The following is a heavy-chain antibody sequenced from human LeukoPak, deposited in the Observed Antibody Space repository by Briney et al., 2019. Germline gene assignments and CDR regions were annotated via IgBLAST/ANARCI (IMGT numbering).Heavy chain of an antibody. Sequence: GGSLRLSCAASGFTFDDYGMSWVRQAPGKGLEWVSDINWNGGSTGYADSVKGRFTISRNNAKNSLYLQMNSLRAEDTALYHCARVVTAAALGYYGMDVWGQGTTVTVSS. V-gene: IGHV3-20*01. J-gene: IGHJ6*02. D-gene: IGHD6-13*01. CDR1: GFTFDDYG. CDR3: ARVVTAAALGYYGMDV. CDR2: INWNGGST.